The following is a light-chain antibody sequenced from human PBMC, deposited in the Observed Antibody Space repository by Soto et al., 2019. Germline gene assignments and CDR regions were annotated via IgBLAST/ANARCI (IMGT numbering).Light chain of an antibody. CDR2: GVT. V-gene: IGLV2-14*01. CDR1: SSDVGAYNY. Sequence: QSVLTQPASVSGSPGQSITISCTGTSSDVGAYNYVSWYQQHPGEAPKLIIYGVTNPPSGVSYRFSGSKSDYTASLTISGLQAEDEADYYCSSYSTSFFYVFGTGTKVTVL. J-gene: IGLJ1*01. CDR3: SSYSTSFFYV.